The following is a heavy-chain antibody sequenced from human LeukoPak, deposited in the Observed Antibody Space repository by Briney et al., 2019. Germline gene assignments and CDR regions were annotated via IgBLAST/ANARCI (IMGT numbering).Heavy chain of an antibody. D-gene: IGHD6-13*01. Sequence: ASVKVSCKASGYTFTGYYMHWVRQAPGQGLEWMGWINPNSGGTNYAQKLQGRVTMTTDTSTSTAYMELRSLRSDDTAVYYCARDPSIAAAGTCDYWGQGTLVTVSS. J-gene: IGHJ4*02. V-gene: IGHV1-2*02. CDR2: INPNSGGT. CDR1: GYTFTGYY. CDR3: ARDPSIAAAGTCDY.